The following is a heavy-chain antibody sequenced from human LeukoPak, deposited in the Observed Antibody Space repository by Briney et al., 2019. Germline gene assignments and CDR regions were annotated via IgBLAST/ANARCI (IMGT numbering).Heavy chain of an antibody. Sequence: TSGGSLRLSCSASGFIFSTYNMNWVRQAPGKALEWVSSITSSSSHTYYADSVKGRYTISRDNAKNSLYLQMNSLRAEDTAVYYCAKDQGYDRSGIDYWGQGTLVTVSS. CDR2: ITSSSSHT. V-gene: IGHV3-21*01. CDR3: AKDQGYDRSGIDY. CDR1: GFIFSTYN. J-gene: IGHJ4*02. D-gene: IGHD5-12*01.